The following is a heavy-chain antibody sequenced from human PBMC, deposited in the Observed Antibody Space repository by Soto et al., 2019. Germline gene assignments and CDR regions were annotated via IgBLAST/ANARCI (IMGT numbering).Heavy chain of an antibody. J-gene: IGHJ3*02. CDR1: GFTFSSYG. CDR3: AKVLFSRWELHNSALHAFDI. CDR2: ISYDGSNK. D-gene: IGHD2-15*01. V-gene: IGHV3-30*18. Sequence: QVQLVESGGGVVQPGRSLRLSCAASGFTFSSYGMHWVRQAPGKELEWVAVISYDGSNKFYADSVKGRFTISRDNSKNTLYLQMNSLRTEDTAVYYCAKVLFSRWELHNSALHAFDIWGQGTMVTVSS.